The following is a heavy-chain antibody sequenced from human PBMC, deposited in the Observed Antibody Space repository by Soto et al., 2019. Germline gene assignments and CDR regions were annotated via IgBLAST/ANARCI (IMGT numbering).Heavy chain of an antibody. V-gene: IGHV3-74*01. CDR1: GFTFSSYW. J-gene: IGHJ4*02. Sequence: SLRLSFAASGFTFSSYWMHWVRQAPGKGLVWVSRINSDGSSTSYADSVKGRFTISRDNAKNTLYLQMNSLRAEDTAVYYCARTLGYCSSTSCYPIYYFDYWGQGTLVTVS. CDR3: ARTLGYCSSTSCYPIYYFDY. CDR2: INSDGSST. D-gene: IGHD2-2*01.